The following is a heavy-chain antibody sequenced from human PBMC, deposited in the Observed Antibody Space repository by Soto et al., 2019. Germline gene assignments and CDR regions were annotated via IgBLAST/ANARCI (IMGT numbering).Heavy chain of an antibody. D-gene: IGHD1-26*01. CDR1: GFTFSNAW. CDR3: TTDLPLVGATAWSDAFDI. J-gene: IGHJ3*02. Sequence: GGSLRLSCAASGFTFSNAWMNWVRQAPGKGLEWVGRIKSKTDGGTTDYAAPVKGRFTISRDDSKNTLYLQMNSLKTEDTAVYYCTTDLPLVGATAWSDAFDIWGQGTMVTVSS. CDR2: IKSKTDGGTT. V-gene: IGHV3-15*07.